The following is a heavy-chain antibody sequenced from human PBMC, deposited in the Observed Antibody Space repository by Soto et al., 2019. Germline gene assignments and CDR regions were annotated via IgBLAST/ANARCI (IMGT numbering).Heavy chain of an antibody. CDR3: ARDRGGLGY. CDR1: GDSVSSNSAA. Sequence: PSQTLSLTCAISGDSVSSNSAAWNWIRQPPSRGLEWLGRTYYRSKWYTEYAVSVKSRISINPDTSKNQFSLQLNSVTPDDTAVYYCARDRGGLGYWGQGTLVTVSS. V-gene: IGHV6-1*01. J-gene: IGHJ4*02. D-gene: IGHD3-10*01. CDR2: TYYRSKWYT.